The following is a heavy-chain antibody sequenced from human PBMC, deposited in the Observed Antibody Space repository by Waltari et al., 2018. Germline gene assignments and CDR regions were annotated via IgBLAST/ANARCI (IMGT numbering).Heavy chain of an antibody. Sequence: EVQLVESGGGLVQLGGSLRLSCAASGFTFSSYRMNWFRQAPGKGLEWVSYISSSSSTIYYADSVKGRFTISRDNAKNSLYLQMNSLRAEDTAVYYCARDYLSGEYFDLWGRGTLVTVSS. CDR3: ARDYLSGEYFDL. CDR2: ISSSSSTI. J-gene: IGHJ2*01. CDR1: GFTFSSYR. V-gene: IGHV3-48*01. D-gene: IGHD3-10*01.